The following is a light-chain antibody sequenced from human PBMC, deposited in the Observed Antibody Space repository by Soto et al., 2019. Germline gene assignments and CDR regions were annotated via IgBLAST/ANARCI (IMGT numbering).Light chain of an antibody. J-gene: IGLJ1*01. CDR3: CSYAGSYTFVVYV. CDR2: DVS. CDR1: SSDVGGYNY. V-gene: IGLV2-11*01. Sequence: QSVLTQPRSVSGSPGQSVTISCTGTSSDVGGYNYVSWYQQHPGKAPKLMIYDVSKRPSGVPDRFSGSKSGNTASLTISGVQAEDEADYYCCSYAGSYTFVVYVFGTGTKVPS.